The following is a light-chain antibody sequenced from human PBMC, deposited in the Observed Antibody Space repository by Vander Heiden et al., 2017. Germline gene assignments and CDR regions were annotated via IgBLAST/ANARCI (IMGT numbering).Light chain of an antibody. CDR3: AAWDDSLNGPV. J-gene: IGLJ2*01. Sequence: QSVLPQPPPASGTPGQRVTISCSGSSPHTGSNAVNWYQQLPGTAPNLLIYSNNQRPAGVPARFSGSKSGTSAALAISGLQAEDEADYYCAAWDDSLNGPVFGGGTKLTVL. CDR1: SPHTGSNA. CDR2: SNN. V-gene: IGLV1-44*01.